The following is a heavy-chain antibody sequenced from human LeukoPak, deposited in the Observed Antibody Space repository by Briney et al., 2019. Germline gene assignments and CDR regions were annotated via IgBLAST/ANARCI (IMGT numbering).Heavy chain of an antibody. CDR3: ARRGASAGGPLDY. V-gene: IGHV4-59*01. CDR2: IHYSGST. D-gene: IGHD1-26*01. CDR1: GGSFSNYF. Sequence: SETLSLTCFVSGGSFSNYFWSWIRQPPGKGLEWIGYIHYSGSTTYRPSLKGRVTISVDTSRKQFSLKVSSVTAADTAVYYCARRGASAGGPLDYWGQGTLVTVSS. J-gene: IGHJ4*02.